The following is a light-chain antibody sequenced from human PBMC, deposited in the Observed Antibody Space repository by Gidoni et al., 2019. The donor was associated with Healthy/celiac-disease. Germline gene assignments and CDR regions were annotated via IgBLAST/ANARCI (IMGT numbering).Light chain of an antibody. CDR2: AAS. V-gene: IGKV1-39*01. CDR1: QSISSY. CDR3: QQSYSTPWT. Sequence: DIHMTQSPSSLPASVGDRVTITCRASQSISSYLNWYQQKPGKAPKLLIYAASSLQSGVPARFSGSGSGTDFTLNISSLQREDFATYYCQQSYSTPWTFGQGTKVEIK. J-gene: IGKJ1*01.